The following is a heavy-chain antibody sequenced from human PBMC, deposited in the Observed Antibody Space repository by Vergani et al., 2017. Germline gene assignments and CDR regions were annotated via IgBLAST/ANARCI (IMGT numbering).Heavy chain of an antibody. Sequence: QVQLVQSGAEVKKPGSSVKVSCKASGGTFSSYAISWVRQAPGQGLEWMGRIIPIFGTANYAQKFQGRVTITADESTSTAYMELSSLRSEDTAVYYCARDEWRGTYCGGDCYSRFYYWGQGTLVTVSS. J-gene: IGHJ4*02. CDR2: IIPIFGTA. D-gene: IGHD2-21*02. CDR3: ARDEWRGTYCGGDCYSRFYY. CDR1: GGTFSSYA. V-gene: IGHV1-69*18.